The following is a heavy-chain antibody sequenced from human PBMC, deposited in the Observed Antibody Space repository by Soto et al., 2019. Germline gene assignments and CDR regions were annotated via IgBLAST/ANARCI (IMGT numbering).Heavy chain of an antibody. CDR2: IKRKGDGGTT. J-gene: IGHJ6*02. V-gene: IGHV3-15*01. CDR1: GFLFNIAW. Sequence: GGSLRLSCEASGFLFNIAWMNLVRQSPGKGLEWVGHIKRKGDGGTTDYAAPVKGRFIISRDDSKKTLYLQLDSLKTEDTAVYYSNPACCTTCSRSPSSMDVWCQGT. D-gene: IGHD2-2*01. CDR3: NPACCTTCSRSPSSMDV.